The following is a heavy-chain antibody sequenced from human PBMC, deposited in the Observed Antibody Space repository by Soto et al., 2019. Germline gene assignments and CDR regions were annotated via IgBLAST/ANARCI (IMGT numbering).Heavy chain of an antibody. Sequence: ASVKVSCKASGYTFTSYDINWVRQATGQGLEWMGWMNPNSGSTGYAQKFQGRVTMTRNTSISTAYMELSSLRSEDTAVYYCARGSGYSSSWRYNNKKRKFDPWGQGTLVTVSS. D-gene: IGHD6-13*01. V-gene: IGHV1-8*01. CDR3: ARGSGYSSSWRYNNKKRKFDP. CDR2: MNPNSGST. J-gene: IGHJ5*02. CDR1: GYTFTSYD.